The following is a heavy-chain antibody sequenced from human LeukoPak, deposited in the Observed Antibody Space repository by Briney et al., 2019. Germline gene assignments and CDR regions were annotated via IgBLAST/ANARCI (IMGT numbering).Heavy chain of an antibody. CDR1: GFTFSSYW. CDR3: STGSGHAFDI. J-gene: IGHJ3*02. D-gene: IGHD3-10*01. V-gene: IGHV3-74*01. Sequence: GSLRLSCSASGFTFSSYWMHWVRQVPGKGLVWVSRINSDGSSTSYADSVKGRFTISRDNAKNTLYVQMNSLRAEDTAVYYCSTGSGHAFDIWGRGTMVTVSS. CDR2: INSDGSST.